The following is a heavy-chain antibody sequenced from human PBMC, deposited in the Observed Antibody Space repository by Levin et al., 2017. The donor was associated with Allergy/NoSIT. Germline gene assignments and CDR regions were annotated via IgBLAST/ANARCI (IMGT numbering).Heavy chain of an antibody. CDR2: IRSGGTGAGT. Sequence: GESLKISCAASGFTFNNYAMNWVRQAPGKGLEWVSSIRSGGTGAGTHYADSVKGRFTISRDNSKSTVSLQMDRLRAHDTGLSFCLGCLVKPTAPGLCNWFDPWGQGTLVTVSS. CDR1: GFTFNNYA. V-gene: IGHV3-23*01. CDR3: LGCLVKPTAPGLCNWFDP. J-gene: IGHJ5*02. D-gene: IGHD5/OR15-5a*01.